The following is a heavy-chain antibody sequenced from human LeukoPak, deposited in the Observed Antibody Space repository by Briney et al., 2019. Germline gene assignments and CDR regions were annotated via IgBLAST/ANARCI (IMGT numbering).Heavy chain of an antibody. CDR3: AKDLRDYYDSSGYYNFDY. CDR1: GFTFSDYY. CDR2: ISSSGSTV. Sequence: GGSLRLSCAASGFTFSDYYMTWIRQAPGKGLEWVSYISSSGSTVYYADSVKGRFTISRDNSKNTLYLQMNSLRAEDTAVYYCAKDLRDYYDSSGYYNFDYWGQGTLVTVSS. D-gene: IGHD3-22*01. V-gene: IGHV3-11*01. J-gene: IGHJ4*02.